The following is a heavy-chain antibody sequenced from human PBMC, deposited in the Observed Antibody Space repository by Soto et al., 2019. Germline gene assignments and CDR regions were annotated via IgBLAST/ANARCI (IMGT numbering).Heavy chain of an antibody. CDR1: GFTFSSYS. CDR2: ISSSSSTI. Sequence: GGSLRLSCAASGFTFSSYSMNWVRQAPGKGLEWVSYISSSSSTIYYADSVKGRFTISRDNAKNSLYLQMNSLRDEDTAVYYCARDHEGRYFDWLPPYYYYGMDVWGQGTTVTVSS. V-gene: IGHV3-48*02. J-gene: IGHJ6*02. CDR3: ARDHEGRYFDWLPPYYYYGMDV. D-gene: IGHD3-9*01.